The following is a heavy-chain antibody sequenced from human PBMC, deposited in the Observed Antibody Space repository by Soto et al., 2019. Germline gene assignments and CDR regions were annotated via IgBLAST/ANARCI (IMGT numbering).Heavy chain of an antibody. J-gene: IGHJ5*02. CDR3: AREYDILNWFDP. D-gene: IGHD3-9*01. Sequence: EVQLVESGGGLVQPGGSLRLSCAASGFTFSSYSMNWVSQAPGKGLEWVSYISSSSSTIYYADSVKGRFTISRDNAKNSLYLQMNSLRAEDTAVYYCAREYDILNWFDPWGQGTLGTVSS. CDR1: GFTFSSYS. V-gene: IGHV3-48*01. CDR2: ISSSSSTI.